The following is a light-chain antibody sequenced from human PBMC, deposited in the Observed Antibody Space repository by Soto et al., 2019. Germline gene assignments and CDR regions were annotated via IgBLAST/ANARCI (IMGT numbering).Light chain of an antibody. J-gene: IGLJ1*01. CDR1: SSNIGAGYD. CDR3: QSYDSSLSGDV. CDR2: CNK. Sequence: QSVLTQPPSVSGAPGQSVTVSCTGSSSNIGAGYDVHWYQQLRGTAPKLLIYCNKNRPSGVPDRFSASKSGTSASLDITGLQAEDEADYYCQSYDSSLSGDVFGTGTKVTVL. V-gene: IGLV1-40*01.